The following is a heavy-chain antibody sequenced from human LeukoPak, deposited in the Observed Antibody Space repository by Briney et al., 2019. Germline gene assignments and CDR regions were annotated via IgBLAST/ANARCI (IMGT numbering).Heavy chain of an antibody. CDR1: GYTITNNY. CDR3: ATDHSMANTAWWFDP. CDR2: INPSGTGT. Sequence: ASVKVSCKASGYTITNNYMHCVRQAPGQGLEWMGVINPSGTGTSYAQKFQGRITMSRDTSTSTVYMELSSLRSEDTAFYYCATDHSMANTAWWFDPWGQGTLVTVSS. V-gene: IGHV1-46*01. J-gene: IGHJ5*02. D-gene: IGHD5-24*01.